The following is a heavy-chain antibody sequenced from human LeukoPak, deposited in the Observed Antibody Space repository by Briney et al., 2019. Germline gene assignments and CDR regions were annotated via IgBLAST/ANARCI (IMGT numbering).Heavy chain of an antibody. Sequence: SQTLSLTCTVSGDFISSGGYYWGWIRQYSGKGLEWIGYIYYSGSTYYIPSLKSRLTISVDTSKNQFSLRLSSVTAADTAVYYCARNIRGSDAFDVWGQGTMVTVSS. V-gene: IGHV4-31*03. CDR1: GDFISSGGYY. CDR2: IYYSGST. CDR3: ARNIRGSDAFDV. D-gene: IGHD2/OR15-2a*01. J-gene: IGHJ3*01.